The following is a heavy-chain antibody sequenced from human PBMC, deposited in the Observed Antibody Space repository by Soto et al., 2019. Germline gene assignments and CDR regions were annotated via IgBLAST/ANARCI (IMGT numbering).Heavy chain of an antibody. CDR3: ATGGLRYARSDAFDI. Sequence: PGQRLEWMGWINAGNGTTKYSQKFQGRGTITRDTSASTAYMELSSLRSEDTAVYYCATGGLRYARSDAFDIWGQGTMVTVSS. J-gene: IGHJ3*02. CDR2: INAGNGTT. D-gene: IGHD1-1*01. V-gene: IGHV1-3*01.